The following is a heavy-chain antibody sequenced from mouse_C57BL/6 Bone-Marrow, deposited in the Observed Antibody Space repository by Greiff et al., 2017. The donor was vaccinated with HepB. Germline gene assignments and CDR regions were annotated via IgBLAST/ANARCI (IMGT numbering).Heavy chain of an antibody. Sequence: VQLQQSGPELVKPGASVKMSCKASGYTFTDYNMPWVKQSHGKSLEWIGYINPNNGGTSYNQKFKGKATLTVNKSSSTAYMELRSLTSEDSAVYYCARGVYDGYLYYFDYWGQGTTLTVSS. CDR2: INPNNGGT. CDR3: ARGVYDGYLYYFDY. V-gene: IGHV1-22*01. J-gene: IGHJ2*01. D-gene: IGHD2-3*01. CDR1: GYTFTDYN.